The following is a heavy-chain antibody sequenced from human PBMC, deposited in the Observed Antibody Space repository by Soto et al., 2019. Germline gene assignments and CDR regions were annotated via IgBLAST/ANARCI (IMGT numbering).Heavy chain of an antibody. V-gene: IGHV3-23*01. CDR1: GFTFSSFA. CDR3: AGPGYSSQDY. Sequence: PGGSLRLSCAASGFTFSSFALSWVRQAPGKGLECVSAISGSGDGTDYADSVKGRFTISRDNSKNTLYLQMNSLRAEDTAVYYCAGPGYSSQDYWGQGALVTVSS. D-gene: IGHD5-18*01. J-gene: IGHJ4*02. CDR2: ISGSGDGT.